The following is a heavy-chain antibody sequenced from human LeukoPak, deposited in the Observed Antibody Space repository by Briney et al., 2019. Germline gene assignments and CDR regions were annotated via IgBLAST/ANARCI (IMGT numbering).Heavy chain of an antibody. J-gene: IGHJ3*02. Sequence: GASVKVSCKASGYTFTGYYMHWVRQAPGQGLEWMGWINPNSGGTNYAQKFQGGVTMTRDTSISTAYMELSRLRSDDTAVYYCAAIFGVVPSGASDIWGQGTLVTVSS. CDR2: INPNSGGT. D-gene: IGHD3-3*01. CDR1: GYTFTGYY. V-gene: IGHV1-2*02. CDR3: AAIFGVVPSGASDI.